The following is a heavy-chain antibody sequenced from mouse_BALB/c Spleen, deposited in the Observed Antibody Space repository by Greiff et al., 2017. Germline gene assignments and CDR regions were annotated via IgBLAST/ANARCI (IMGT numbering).Heavy chain of an antibody. CDR1: GFSLTGYG. CDR2: IWSGGST. D-gene: IGHD2-3*01. CDR3: ARDGRYYFDY. Sequence: VMLVESGPGLVAPSQSLSITCTVSGFSLTGYGVHWVRQSPGKGLEWLGVIWSGGSTDYNAAFISRLSISKDNSKSQVFFKMNSLQANDTAIYYCARDGRYYFDYWGQGTTLTVSS. V-gene: IGHV2-2*02. J-gene: IGHJ2*01.